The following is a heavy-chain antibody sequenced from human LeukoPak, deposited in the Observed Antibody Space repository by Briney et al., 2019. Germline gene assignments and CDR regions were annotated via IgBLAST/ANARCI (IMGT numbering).Heavy chain of an antibody. J-gene: IGHJ6*03. Sequence: SETLSLTCTVSDYSISSGYYWVWIRQTPGKGLEWIGSIYHSGSAYYNPSLKSRVTISVDTSKNQFSLKLSSVTAADTAVYYCATDIVATTRNYYYYYMDVWGKGTTVTVSS. CDR1: DYSISSGYY. V-gene: IGHV4-38-2*02. D-gene: IGHD5-12*01. CDR3: ATDIVATTRNYYYYYMDV. CDR2: IYHSGSA.